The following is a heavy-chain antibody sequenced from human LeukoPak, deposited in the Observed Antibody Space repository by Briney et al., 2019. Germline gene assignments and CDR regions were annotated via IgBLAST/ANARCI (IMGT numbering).Heavy chain of an antibody. CDR3: AKDVGKWESLHFFDY. D-gene: IGHD1-26*01. CDR1: GFTFSSYG. CDR2: ISGSGAST. J-gene: IGHJ4*02. Sequence: GGSLRLSCAASGFTFSSYGMHWVRQAPGKGLEWISGISGSGASTYYADSVKGRFTISRDDSRNTLYLQMNSLRGDDTAVYYCAKDVGKWESLHFFDYWGQGTLVTVSS. V-gene: IGHV3-23*01.